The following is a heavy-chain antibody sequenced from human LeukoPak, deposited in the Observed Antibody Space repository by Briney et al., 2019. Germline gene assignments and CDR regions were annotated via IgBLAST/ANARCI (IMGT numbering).Heavy chain of an antibody. Sequence: GRSLRLSCAASGFTFSSYGMHWVRQAPGKGLEWVAVILYDGSNKYYADSVKGRFTISRDNSRNTLYLQMNSLRAEDTAVYYCAKDPAGAPEYYFDYWGQGTLVTVSS. D-gene: IGHD1-14*01. V-gene: IGHV3-30*18. CDR2: ILYDGSNK. J-gene: IGHJ4*02. CDR1: GFTFSSYG. CDR3: AKDPAGAPEYYFDY.